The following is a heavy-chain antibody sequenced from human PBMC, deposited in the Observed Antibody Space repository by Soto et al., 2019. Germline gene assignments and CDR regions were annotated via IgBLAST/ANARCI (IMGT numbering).Heavy chain of an antibody. CDR2: MFYSGAT. J-gene: IGHJ5*02. Sequence: SETLSLTCTVSGGSISDISYCWGWIRQPPGKGLQWIGCMFYSGATYYNPSLKNRVTLSVDTSNNEFSLKLVSVTAPDTAVYYCARHKSGSVWLDHWGQGTLVTVSS. CDR1: GGSISDISYC. CDR3: ARHKSGSVWLDH. V-gene: IGHV4-39*01. D-gene: IGHD2-15*01.